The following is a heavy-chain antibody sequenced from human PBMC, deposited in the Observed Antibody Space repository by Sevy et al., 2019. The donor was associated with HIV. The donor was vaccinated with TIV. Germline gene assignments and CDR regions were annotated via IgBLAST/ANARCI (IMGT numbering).Heavy chain of an antibody. J-gene: IGHJ4*02. CDR2: INHSGST. D-gene: IGHD3-10*01. CDR1: GGSFSGYY. Sequence: SETLSLTCAVYGGSFSGYYWSWIRQPPGKGLDWIGEINHSGSTNYNPSLKSRVTISLDTSKNQFSLKLSSVTAADTAVYYCARATSLGTGPTNYYFDYWGQGTLVTVS. V-gene: IGHV4-34*01. CDR3: ARATSLGTGPTNYYFDY.